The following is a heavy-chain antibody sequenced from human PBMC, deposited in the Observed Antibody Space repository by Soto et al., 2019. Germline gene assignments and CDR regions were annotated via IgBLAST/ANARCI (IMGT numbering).Heavy chain of an antibody. V-gene: IGHV3-23*01. J-gene: IGHJ4*02. CDR1: GFSFSAYA. Sequence: EVQLLESGGGLVQPGGSLRLSCAASGFSFSAYAMIWVRQAPGKGLEWVSSINDGGDRTYYADSVKGRFTISRDNSISTLYLQMNSLRAEDTALYYCAKVSTNIVVVVAATRFDSWGQGALVSVSS. D-gene: IGHD2-15*01. CDR2: INDGGDRT. CDR3: AKVSTNIVVVVAATRFDS.